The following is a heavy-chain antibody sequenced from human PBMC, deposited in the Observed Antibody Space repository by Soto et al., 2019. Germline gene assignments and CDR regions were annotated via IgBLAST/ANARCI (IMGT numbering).Heavy chain of an antibody. CDR3: AREVATIGGNLDH. V-gene: IGHV4-34*01. CDR2: INHSGST. CDR1: GGSFSGYY. D-gene: IGHD5-12*01. J-gene: IGHJ4*02. Sequence: ASETLSLTCAVYGGSFSGYYWSWIRQPPGKGLEWIGEINHSGSTNYNPSLKSRVTISVDTSKNQFSLKLSSVTAADTAVYYCAREVATIGGNLDHWGQGTLVTVSS.